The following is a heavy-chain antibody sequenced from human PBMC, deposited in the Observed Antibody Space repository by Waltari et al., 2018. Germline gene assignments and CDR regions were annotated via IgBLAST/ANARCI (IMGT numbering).Heavy chain of an antibody. CDR1: GFTFSSYE. D-gene: IGHD3-10*01. J-gene: IGHJ4*02. CDR2: ISSSGSTI. Sequence: EVQLVASGGGLVQPGGSLRLSCAASGFTFSSYEMNWVRQAPGKGLEWVSYISSSGSTIYYADSVKGRFTISRDNAKNSLYLQMNSLRAEDTAVYYCARDSGSGSLGDYWGQGTLVTVSS. CDR3: ARDSGSGSLGDY. V-gene: IGHV3-48*03.